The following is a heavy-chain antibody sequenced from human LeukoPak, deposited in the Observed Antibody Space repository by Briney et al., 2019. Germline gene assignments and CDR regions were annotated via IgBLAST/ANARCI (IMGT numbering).Heavy chain of an antibody. CDR3: ARVVVSAAGAYYYNYMDV. V-gene: IGHV1-18*01. D-gene: IGHD2-2*01. CDR1: GYTFTNYG. Sequence: ASVKVSCKASGYTFTNYGVSWVRQAPGQGLEWMGWISGYNGYTNYAQKFQFRVTMTTDTSTSTAYMELRSLRSDDTAVYYCARVVVSAAGAYYYNYMDVWGKGTAVTVSS. CDR2: ISGYNGYT. J-gene: IGHJ6*03.